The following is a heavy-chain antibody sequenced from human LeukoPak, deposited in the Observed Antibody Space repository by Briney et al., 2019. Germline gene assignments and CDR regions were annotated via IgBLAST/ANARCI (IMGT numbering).Heavy chain of an antibody. CDR1: GFTFSSYG. V-gene: IGHV3-30*02. D-gene: IGHD3-22*01. CDR3: AREQRRITMIVVAFGAFDI. J-gene: IGHJ3*02. Sequence: GGSLRLSCAASGFTFSSYGMHWVRQAPGKGLEWVAFIRYDGSNKYYADSVKGRFTISRDNSKNTLYLQMNSLRAEDTAVYYCAREQRRITMIVVAFGAFDIWGQGTMVTVSS. CDR2: IRYDGSNK.